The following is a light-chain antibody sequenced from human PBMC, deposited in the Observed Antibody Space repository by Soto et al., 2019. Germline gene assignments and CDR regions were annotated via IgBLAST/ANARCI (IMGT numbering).Light chain of an antibody. J-gene: IGKJ4*01. V-gene: IGKV3-11*01. CDR2: DAS. CDR1: QTVSSS. Sequence: EIVLTQSPATLSLSPGERATLSCRASQTVSSSLAWYQQKPGQAPRLLIYDASSRATGIPDRFSGGGSGTDFTLTISRLEPEDFAVYYCQQFSSYPLTFGGGTKLDI. CDR3: QQFSSYPLT.